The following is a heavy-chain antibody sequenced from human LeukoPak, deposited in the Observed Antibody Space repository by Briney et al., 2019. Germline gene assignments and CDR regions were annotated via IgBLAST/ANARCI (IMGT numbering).Heavy chain of an antibody. D-gene: IGHD3-22*01. CDR1: GASISDYY. Sequence: SETLSLTCTVSGASISDYYWSWIRQSAGKGLEWPGRIYASGSANYNPSFESRLTMSLDRSKNQFSLRLTSVTAADTALYYCARGSWDYDNAFDIWGQGTMVTVSS. CDR3: ARGSWDYDNAFDI. V-gene: IGHV4-4*07. CDR2: IYASGSA. J-gene: IGHJ3*02.